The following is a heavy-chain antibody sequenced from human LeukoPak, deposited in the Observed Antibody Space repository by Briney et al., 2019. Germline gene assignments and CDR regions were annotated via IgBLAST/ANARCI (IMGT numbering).Heavy chain of an antibody. CDR2: IIPIFGTA. CDR1: GGTFSSYA. Sequence: ASVKVSCKASGGTFSSYAISWVRQAPGQGLEWMGGIIPIFGTANYAQKFQGRVTITTDESTSTAYMELSSLRSEDTAVYYCATTYYDFWSGYLYWGQGTLVTVSS. V-gene: IGHV1-69*05. CDR3: ATTYYDFWSGYLY. D-gene: IGHD3-3*01. J-gene: IGHJ4*02.